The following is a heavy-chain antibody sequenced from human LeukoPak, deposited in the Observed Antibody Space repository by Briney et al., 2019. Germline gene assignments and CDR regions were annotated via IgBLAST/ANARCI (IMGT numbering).Heavy chain of an antibody. Sequence: GGSLRLSCAASGFTFSSYSMNWVRQAPGRGLEWVSAISGSGGSTYYADSVKGRFTISRDNSKNTLYLQMNSLRAEDTAVYYCAKLVTYNWFDPWGQGTLVTVSS. V-gene: IGHV3-23*01. D-gene: IGHD4-23*01. CDR3: AKLVTYNWFDP. CDR1: GFTFSSYS. J-gene: IGHJ5*02. CDR2: ISGSGGST.